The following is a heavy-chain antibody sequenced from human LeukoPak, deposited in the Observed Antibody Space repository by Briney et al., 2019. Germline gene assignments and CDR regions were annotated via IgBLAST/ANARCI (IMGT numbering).Heavy chain of an antibody. CDR3: AKVAVMANFDY. J-gene: IGHJ4*02. CDR2: ITGSGGST. CDR1: GFTFSSYT. Sequence: GGSLRLSCAASGFTFSSYTMSWVRQAPGKGLEWVSVITGSGGSTNYADSVKGRFTISRDISKNTLYLQMNSLRAEDTAVYYCAKVAVMANFDYWGQGTLVTVSS. D-gene: IGHD5-24*01. V-gene: IGHV3-23*01.